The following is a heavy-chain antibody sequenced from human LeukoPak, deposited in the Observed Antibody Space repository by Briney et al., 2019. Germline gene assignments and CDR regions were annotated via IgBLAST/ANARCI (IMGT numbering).Heavy chain of an antibody. CDR2: ISGNNDNP. V-gene: IGHV1-18*01. Sequence: ASVRVSCTTSGYTFSNFGINWVRQAPRQGLEWMEWISGNNDNPNYGQKFQGRFTVPTDSSTSTAYMELRNLRFDDTAVYYCARDGTSTDDYWGQGTLVTVSS. D-gene: IGHD2-2*01. J-gene: IGHJ4*02. CDR1: GYTFSNFG. CDR3: ARDGTSTDDY.